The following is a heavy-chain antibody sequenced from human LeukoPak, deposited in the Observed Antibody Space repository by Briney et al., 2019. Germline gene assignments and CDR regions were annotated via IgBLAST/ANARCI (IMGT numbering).Heavy chain of an antibody. D-gene: IGHD6-13*01. Sequence: GGSLRLSCAAAPEITVSSAYMSWVRQPAGKRLEWVSLIYSIDSTYYADSVKGRFTISRDDSKNAVHLQMNSLRVDDTAVYYCARIHSRCREVMNWGQGTLVTVSS. V-gene: IGHV3-53*01. CDR3: ARIHSRCREVMN. CDR2: IYSIDST. CDR1: EITVSSAY. J-gene: IGHJ4*02.